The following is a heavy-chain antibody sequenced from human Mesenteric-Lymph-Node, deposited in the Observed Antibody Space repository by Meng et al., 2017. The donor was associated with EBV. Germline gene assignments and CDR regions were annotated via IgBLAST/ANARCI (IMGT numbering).Heavy chain of an antibody. CDR1: GYTFTPYS. CDR2: INPHTGNP. V-gene: IGHV7-4-1*02. Sequence: LQRVQPGSELKKPGASVEISCKASGYTFTPYSINWVRQAPGQGLEWMGWINPHTGNPTYAQGFTGRFVFSLDTSVSTAYLQITSLKAEDTAVYYCARDKGRTEFDYWGQGTLVTVSS. D-gene: IGHD3-10*01. J-gene: IGHJ4*02. CDR3: ARDKGRTEFDY.